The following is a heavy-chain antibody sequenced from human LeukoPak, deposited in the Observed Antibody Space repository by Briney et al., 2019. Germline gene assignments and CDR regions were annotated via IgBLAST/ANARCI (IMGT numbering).Heavy chain of an antibody. Sequence: PGGSLRLSCAASGFTFSKVWMSWVRQAPGKGLEWVAVIWYDGSNKYYADSVKGRFTISRDNSKNTLYLQMNSLRAEDTAVYYCARDRDGYVWGSYPYWFDPWGQGTLVTVSS. CDR2: IWYDGSNK. D-gene: IGHD3-16*01. CDR3: ARDRDGYVWGSYPYWFDP. J-gene: IGHJ5*02. CDR1: GFTFSKVW. V-gene: IGHV3-33*08.